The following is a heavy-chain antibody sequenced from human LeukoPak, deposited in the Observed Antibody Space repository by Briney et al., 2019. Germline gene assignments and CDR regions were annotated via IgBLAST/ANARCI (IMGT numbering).Heavy chain of an antibody. V-gene: IGHV3-74*01. J-gene: IGHJ4*02. CDR3: ARGGGNDYGDY. CDR1: GFTFSSYW. CDR2: INSDGSST. Sequence: GGSLRLSCAASGFTFSSYWMHWVPQAPGKGLVWVSRINSDGSSTSYADSVKGRFTISRDSAENTLYLQMNSLRAEDTAVYYCARGGGNDYGDYWGQGTLVTVSS.